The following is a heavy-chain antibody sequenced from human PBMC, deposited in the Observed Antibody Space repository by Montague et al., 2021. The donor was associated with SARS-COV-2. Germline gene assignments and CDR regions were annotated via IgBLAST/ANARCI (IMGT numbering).Heavy chain of an antibody. J-gene: IGHJ3*02. CDR3: AGDLRRQRLCRLYAPGDHDAFDI. D-gene: IGHD6-25*01. V-gene: IGHV3-11*05. CDR2: ISSSSSYT. CDR1: GFTFSDYY. Sequence: SLRLSCAASGFTFSDYYMGWIRQAPGKGLEWVSYISSSSSYTYYADSVKGRFTISRDNAKNSLYLHMNTLRAEDTAVYYCAGDLRRQRLCRLYAPGDHDAFDIWGQGTMVTVSS.